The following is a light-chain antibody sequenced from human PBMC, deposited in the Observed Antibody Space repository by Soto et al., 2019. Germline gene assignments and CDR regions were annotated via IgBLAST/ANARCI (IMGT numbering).Light chain of an antibody. CDR2: DVS. J-gene: IGLJ2*01. CDR3: SSYTSRRTLVV. V-gene: IGLV2-14*01. CDR1: SSDVGGYNY. Sequence: QSVLTQPASVSGSPGQSITISCTGTSSDVGGYNYVSWYQQHPGKAPKLMIYDVSNRPSGVSNRFSGSKSGNTASLTISGLQAEDEADYYCSSYTSRRTLVVFGGGTKVTVL.